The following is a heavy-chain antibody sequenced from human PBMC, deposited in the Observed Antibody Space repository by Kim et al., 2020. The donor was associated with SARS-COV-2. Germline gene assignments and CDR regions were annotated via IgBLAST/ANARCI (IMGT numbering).Heavy chain of an antibody. V-gene: IGHV4-59*01. CDR2: IYYSGST. D-gene: IGHD3-22*01. Sequence: SETLSLTCTVSGGSISSYYWSWIRQPPGKGLEWIGYIYYSGSTNYNPSLKSRVTISVDTSKNQFSLKLSSVTAADTAVYYCARGSEYYYDSSGYQSLPPDYWGQGTLVTVSS. J-gene: IGHJ4*02. CDR1: GGSISSYY. CDR3: ARGSEYYYDSSGYQSLPPDY.